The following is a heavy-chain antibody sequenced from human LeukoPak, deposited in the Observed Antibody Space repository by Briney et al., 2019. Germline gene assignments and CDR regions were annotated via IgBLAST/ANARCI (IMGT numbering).Heavy chain of an antibody. D-gene: IGHD5-18*01. J-gene: IGHJ4*02. V-gene: IGHV4-39*01. Sequence: SETLSLTCTVSGGSISNSSYYWGWIRQPPGKGLEWIGSIYYSGSTYYNPSLKSRVTISVDTSKNQFSLKLSSVTAADTAVYYCARSYPRGYSYGYCFDYWGQGTLVTVSS. CDR2: IYYSGST. CDR1: GGSISNSSYY. CDR3: ARSYPRGYSYGYCFDY.